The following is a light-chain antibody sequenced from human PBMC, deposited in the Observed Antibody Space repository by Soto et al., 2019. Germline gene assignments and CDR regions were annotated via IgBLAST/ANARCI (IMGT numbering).Light chain of an antibody. J-gene: IGLJ2*01. V-gene: IGLV1-40*01. CDR3: QSYDSSLSGSYVV. CDR2: GNS. Sequence: QSVLTQPPSVSGAPGQRVTISCTGSSSNIGAGYDVHWYQQLPGTAPKLLIYGNSNRPSGVPDRFSGSKSGTSASLAITGLQPEDEADYYCQSYDSSLSGSYVVFGGGTKLTVL. CDR1: SSNIGAGYD.